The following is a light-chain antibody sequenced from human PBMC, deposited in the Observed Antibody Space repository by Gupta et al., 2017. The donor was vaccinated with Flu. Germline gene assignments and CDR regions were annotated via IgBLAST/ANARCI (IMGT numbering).Light chain of an antibody. CDR2: KGS. J-gene: IGKJ1*01. V-gene: IGKV1-5*03. CDR3: QQDKSFWT. CDR1: QSIDTW. Sequence: DIQMTQSPSTLSASVRDRVTITCRASQSIDTWLAWYQQKPGKAPNLLIYKGSNLQSWVPSRFSGSGSGTQFTLTISSLQPDDFATYYCQQDKSFWTFGQGTKVEVK.